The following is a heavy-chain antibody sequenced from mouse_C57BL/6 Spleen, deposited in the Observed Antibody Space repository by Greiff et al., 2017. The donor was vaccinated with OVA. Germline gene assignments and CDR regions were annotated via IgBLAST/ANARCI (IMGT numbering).Heavy chain of an antibody. V-gene: IGHV3-1*01. CDR2: ISYSGST. J-gene: IGHJ3*01. CDR1: GYSITSGYD. CDR3: AAGTWFAY. D-gene: IGHD4-1*01. Sequence: EVKLQESGPGMVKPSQSLSLTCTVTGYSITSGYDWHWIRHFPGNQLEWMGYISYSGSTNYNPSLKSRISITHDTSKNHFFLKLNSVTTEDTATYYCAAGTWFAYWGQGTLVTVSA.